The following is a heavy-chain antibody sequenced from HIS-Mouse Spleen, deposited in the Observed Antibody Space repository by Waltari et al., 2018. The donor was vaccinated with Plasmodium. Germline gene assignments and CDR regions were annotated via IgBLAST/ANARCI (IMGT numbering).Heavy chain of an antibody. D-gene: IGHD1-7*01. CDR2: IYYSGST. J-gene: IGHJ4*02. CDR3: ARDRITGTSYFDY. CDR1: GGSLSISLYY. V-gene: IGHV4-39*07. Sequence: QLQLQGSGPGLVKPSDTLSLTCTASGGSLSISLYYWVWLRQPPGTGLPWIGSIYYSGSTYYNPSLKSRVTISVDTSKNQFSLKLSSVTAADTAVYYCARDRITGTSYFDYWGQGTLVTVSS.